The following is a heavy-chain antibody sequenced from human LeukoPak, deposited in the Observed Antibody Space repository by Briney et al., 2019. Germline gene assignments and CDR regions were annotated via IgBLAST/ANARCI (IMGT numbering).Heavy chain of an antibody. J-gene: IGHJ4*01. V-gene: IGHV4-61*02. CDR2: IYISESA. D-gene: IGHD2-2*01. CDR1: GGSISSGSYY. Sequence: PSQTLSLTCTVSGGSISSGSYYWTWIRQPAGKGLEWIGRIYISESANYNSSLESRVTISVDTSKNQFSLKLSSVTAADTAGYYCARSRERICSATACYVVLQARWGHGTLVTVSS. CDR3: ARSRERICSATACYVVLQAR.